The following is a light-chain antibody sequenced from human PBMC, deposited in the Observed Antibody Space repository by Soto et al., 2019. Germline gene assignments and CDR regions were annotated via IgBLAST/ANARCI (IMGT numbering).Light chain of an antibody. CDR2: GIS. J-gene: IGKJ1*01. CDR3: QQYVTSSPRT. Sequence: EIVWTQSPGTLSLSPGERATLSCRASHTISSSYLAWYQQKPGQAPRLLMYGISRRAAGIPDRFSGSGSGTDFTLTITRLEPEDFAVYYCQQYVTSSPRTFGQGTKVDIK. CDR1: HTISSSY. V-gene: IGKV3-20*01.